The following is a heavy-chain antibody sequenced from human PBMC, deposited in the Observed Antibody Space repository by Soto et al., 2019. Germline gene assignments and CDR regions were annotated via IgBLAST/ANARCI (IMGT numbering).Heavy chain of an antibody. J-gene: IGHJ4*02. D-gene: IGHD6-19*01. CDR2: ISGSGSNT. Sequence: EVQLLESGGGLVPLGGSLRLSCAASGFTFSSYAMSWVRQAPGKGLEWLSSISGSGSNTYYPGSAKGRFTISRDNSKNTLYLQMNSLRAEDTAIYYCAKSPVYTRVAGTDWGQGTLVTVSS. V-gene: IGHV3-23*01. CDR3: AKSPVYTRVAGTD. CDR1: GFTFSSYA.